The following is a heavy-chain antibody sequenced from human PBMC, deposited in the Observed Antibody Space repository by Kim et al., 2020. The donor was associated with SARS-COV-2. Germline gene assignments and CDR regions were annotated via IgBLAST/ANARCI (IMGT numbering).Heavy chain of an antibody. Sequence: AVSVKSRITITPDTSKNQFSLHLISVTPEDTAVYYCARDDGSGNYYGMDVWGQGTTVTVSS. V-gene: IGHV6-1*01. J-gene: IGHJ6*02. CDR3: ARDDGSGNYYGMDV. D-gene: IGHD6-25*01.